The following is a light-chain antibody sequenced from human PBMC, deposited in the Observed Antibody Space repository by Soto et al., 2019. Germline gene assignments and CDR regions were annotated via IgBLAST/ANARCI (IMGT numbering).Light chain of an antibody. V-gene: IGLV1-44*01. CDR1: TSNIGSNT. J-gene: IGLJ7*01. CDR3: AAWDDSLNGPV. Sequence: QSVLTQPPSASGTPGQRVTISCSGSTSNIGSNTVSWYQHLPGTAPKLLIYSNNQRPSGVPDRFSGSKSGTSASLAISGLQSEEEGDYDCAAWDDSLNGPVFGGGTKRTVL. CDR2: SNN.